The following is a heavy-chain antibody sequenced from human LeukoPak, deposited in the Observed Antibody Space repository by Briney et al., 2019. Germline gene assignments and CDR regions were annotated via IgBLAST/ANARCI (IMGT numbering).Heavy chain of an antibody. Sequence: ASVKVSCKASGGTFSSYAIGWVRQAPGQGLEWMGGIIPIFGTANYAQKFQGRVTTTADESTSTAYTELSSLRSEDTAVYYCARGKAVADYYYYYGMDVWGKGTTVTVSS. D-gene: IGHD6-19*01. CDR1: GGTFSSYA. J-gene: IGHJ6*04. CDR2: IIPIFGTA. CDR3: ARGKAVADYYYYYGMDV. V-gene: IGHV1-69*13.